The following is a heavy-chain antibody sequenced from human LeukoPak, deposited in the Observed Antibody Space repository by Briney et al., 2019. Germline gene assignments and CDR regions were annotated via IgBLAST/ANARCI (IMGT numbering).Heavy chain of an antibody. D-gene: IGHD3-22*01. CDR1: GYTFTSYD. CDR3: ARVPPAYYYDSSGYYFDY. Sequence: GASVKVSCKASGYTFTSYDINWVRQATGQGLEWMGWISAYNGNTNYAQKLQGRVTMTTDTSTSTAYMELRSLRSDDTAVYYCARVPPAYYYDSSGYYFDYWGQGTLVTVSS. V-gene: IGHV1-18*01. J-gene: IGHJ4*02. CDR2: ISAYNGNT.